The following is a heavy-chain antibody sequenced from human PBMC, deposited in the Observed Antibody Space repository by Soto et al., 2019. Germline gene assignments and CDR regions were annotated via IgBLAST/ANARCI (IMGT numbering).Heavy chain of an antibody. CDR2: TYYRSKWYN. CDR1: GDSVSSNSAA. J-gene: IGHJ4*02. V-gene: IGHV6-1*01. D-gene: IGHD5-18*01. Sequence: SHTLSLTCAISGDSVSSNSAAWNWIRQSPSRGLEWLGRTYYRSKWYNDYAVSVKSRITINPDTSKNQLSLQLNSVTPEDTAVYYCARVTGIQLWSSHFDYWGQGTMVTVSS. CDR3: ARVTGIQLWSSHFDY.